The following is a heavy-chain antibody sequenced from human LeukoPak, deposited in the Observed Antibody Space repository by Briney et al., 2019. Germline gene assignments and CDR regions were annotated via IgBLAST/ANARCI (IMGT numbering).Heavy chain of an antibody. CDR2: FDPEDGET. Sequence: ASVTVSCKVSGYTLTELSMHWVRQAPGKGLEWMGGFDPEDGETIYAQKFQGRVTMTEDTSTDTAYMELSSLRSEDTAVYYCASQDPSRGYSYGIDYWGQGTLVTVSS. J-gene: IGHJ4*02. V-gene: IGHV1-24*01. CDR1: GYTLTELS. CDR3: ASQDPSRGYSYGIDY. D-gene: IGHD5-18*01.